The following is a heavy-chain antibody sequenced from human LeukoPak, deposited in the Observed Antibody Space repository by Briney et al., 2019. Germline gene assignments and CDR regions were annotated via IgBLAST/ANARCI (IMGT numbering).Heavy chain of an antibody. CDR3: ARAGSGSDSTLFDY. J-gene: IGHJ4*02. D-gene: IGHD1-26*01. CDR1: GGSFSGYY. Sequence: SETLSLTCAVYGGSFSGYYWSWIRQPPGKGLEWIGEINHSGSTNYNPSLKSRVTISVDTSKNQFSLKLSSVTAADTAVYYCARAGSGSDSTLFDYWGQGTLVTVSS. CDR2: INHSGST. V-gene: IGHV4-34*01.